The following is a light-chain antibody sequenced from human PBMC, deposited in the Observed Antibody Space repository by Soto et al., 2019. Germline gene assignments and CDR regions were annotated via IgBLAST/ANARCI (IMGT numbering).Light chain of an antibody. CDR2: EAS. V-gene: IGKV3-11*01. Sequence: EIVLTQSPATLSLSPGERATLSCRASQSVSVYLVWYQEKPGQPPRLLISEASTRATGIPARFSGSGSGTDFTLTISSLEPEDSALYYCQQYYSSPHTFGQGTKLEI. J-gene: IGKJ2*01. CDR1: QSVSVY. CDR3: QQYYSSPHT.